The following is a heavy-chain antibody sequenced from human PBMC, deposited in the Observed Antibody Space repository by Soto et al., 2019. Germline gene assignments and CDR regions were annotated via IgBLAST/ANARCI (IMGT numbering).Heavy chain of an antibody. CDR2: INYSGNT. CDR1: GESLSGYY. Sequence: QVQIQQWGAGLLKPSETLSPTCAVYGESLSGYYGNWIRQSPGKGLEWIGEINYSGNTNYNPSLKRRVTISIDTSKNQFSLKLSSVTAADTAVYYCARTRNLDVWGKGTTVIVSS. J-gene: IGHJ6*04. V-gene: IGHV4-34*01. D-gene: IGHD1-1*01. CDR3: ARTRNLDV.